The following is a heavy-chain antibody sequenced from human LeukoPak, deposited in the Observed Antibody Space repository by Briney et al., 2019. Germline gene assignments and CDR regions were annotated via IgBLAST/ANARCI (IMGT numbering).Heavy chain of an antibody. D-gene: IGHD6-6*01. V-gene: IGHV3-23*01. Sequence: GGSLRLPCAASGFTFSSYAMSWVRQAPGKGLEWVSSISGSSGSTYHADSLKGRFTISRDNSKNTLYLQMNSLRAEDTAVYYCAKDLRYSSSSADAFDIWGQGTMVTVSS. CDR2: ISGSSGST. CDR3: AKDLRYSSSSADAFDI. CDR1: GFTFSSYA. J-gene: IGHJ3*02.